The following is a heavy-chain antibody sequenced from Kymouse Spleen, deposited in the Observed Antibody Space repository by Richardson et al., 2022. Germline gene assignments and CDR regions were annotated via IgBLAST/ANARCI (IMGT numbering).Heavy chain of an antibody. J-gene: IGHJ6*02. D-gene: IGHD3-9*01. CDR3: TTDEDYDILTGYYGYGMDV. V-gene: IGHV3-15*01. CDR1: GFTFSNAW. CDR2: IKSKTDGGTT. Sequence: EVQLVESGGGLVKPGGSLRLSCAASGFTFSNAWMSWVRQAPGKGLEWVGRIKSKTDGGTTDYAAPVKGRFTISRDDSKNTLYLQMNSLKTEDTAVYYCTTDEDYDILTGYYGYGMDVWGQGTTVTVSS.